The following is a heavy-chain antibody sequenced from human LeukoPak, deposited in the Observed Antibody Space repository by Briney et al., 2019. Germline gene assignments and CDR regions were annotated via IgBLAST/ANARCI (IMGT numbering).Heavy chain of an antibody. V-gene: IGHV4-59*01. CDR1: GGSISSYY. CDR3: ARSTGHYYYYYMDV. D-gene: IGHD7-27*01. J-gene: IGHJ6*03. Sequence: SETLSLTCIVSGGSISSYYWTWIRQPPGKGLEWIGYIYYLGSTNYNPSLNSRVTISLDTSENQFSLKLSSVTAADTVVYYCARSTGHYYYYYMDVWGKGTTVTVSS. CDR2: IYYLGST.